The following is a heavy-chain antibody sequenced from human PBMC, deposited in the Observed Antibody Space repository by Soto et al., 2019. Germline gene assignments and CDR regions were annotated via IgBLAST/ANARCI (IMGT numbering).Heavy chain of an antibody. CDR1: GGSISSSNW. CDR3: ARDGNSGSSYYYYGMDV. D-gene: IGHD1-26*01. V-gene: IGHV4-4*02. J-gene: IGHJ6*02. CDR2: IYHSGST. Sequence: QVQLQESGPGLVKPSGTLSLTCAVSGGSISSSNWWSWVRQPPGKGLEWIGEIYHSGSTNYKPSLKTRVTISIDKSKNQFSLKLSSVTAADTAVYYCARDGNSGSSYYYYGMDVWGQGTTVTVSS.